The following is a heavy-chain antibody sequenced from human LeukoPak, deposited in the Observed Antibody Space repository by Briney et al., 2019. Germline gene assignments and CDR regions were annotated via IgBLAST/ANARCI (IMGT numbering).Heavy chain of an antibody. J-gene: IGHJ4*02. V-gene: IGHV3-23*01. CDR1: GFTFSSYA. D-gene: IGHD3-3*01. CDR2: ISGSGGST. CDR3: AKDPGRITIFGVVIRIRYFDY. Sequence: PGGSLRLSCAASGFTFSSYAMSWVRQAPGKGLEWVSAISGSGGSTYYADSVKGRFTISRDNSKNTLYLQMNSLRAEDTAVYYCAKDPGRITIFGVVIRIRYFDYWGQGTLVTVSS.